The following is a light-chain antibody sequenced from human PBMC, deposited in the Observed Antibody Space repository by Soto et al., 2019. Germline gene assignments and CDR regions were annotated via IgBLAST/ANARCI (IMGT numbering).Light chain of an antibody. CDR2: RND. Sequence: QSVLTQSPSASGTPGQRVTISCSGSSSNIGSNYVYWYHQLPGTAPKLLIYRNDQRPSGVPDRFSGSKSGTSASLAISGLRSEDEADYYCAAWDDSLSGVGFGGGTQLTVL. V-gene: IGLV1-47*01. CDR3: AAWDDSLSGVG. J-gene: IGLJ2*01. CDR1: SSNIGSNY.